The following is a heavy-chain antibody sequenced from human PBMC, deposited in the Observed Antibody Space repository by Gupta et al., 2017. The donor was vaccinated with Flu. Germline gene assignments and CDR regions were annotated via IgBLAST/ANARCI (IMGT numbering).Heavy chain of an antibody. V-gene: IGHV4-39*01. Sequence: YYGGWFRQPPGKGPEWIGSIYRSGSTYYNPSFQGRISMSVDTSKNQFSLRLSSVTAADTAMYYCASPYCSGDNCYDNWFDPWGQGTLVTVSS. CDR3: ASPYCSGDNCYDNWFDP. CDR1: YY. CDR2: IYRSGST. J-gene: IGHJ5*02. D-gene: IGHD2-21*02.